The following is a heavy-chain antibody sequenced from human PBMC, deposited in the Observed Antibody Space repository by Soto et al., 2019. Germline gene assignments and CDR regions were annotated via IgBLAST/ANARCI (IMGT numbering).Heavy chain of an antibody. CDR1: GFTFSDYA. Sequence: VQLVQSGGGVVQPGRSLRLSCAASGFTFSDYAMHWVRQAPGNGLEWVAVVSHDGRNTHYADSVKGRFTISRDSSQNTVSLAMTSLRAEDTAVYYCAKGGRQWLVTSDFNYWGQGAVVTVSS. J-gene: IGHJ4*02. D-gene: IGHD6-19*01. CDR2: VSHDGRNT. CDR3: AKGGRQWLVTSDFNY. V-gene: IGHV3-30*18.